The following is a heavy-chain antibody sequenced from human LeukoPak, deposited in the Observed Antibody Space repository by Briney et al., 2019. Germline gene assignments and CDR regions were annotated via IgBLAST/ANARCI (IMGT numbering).Heavy chain of an antibody. D-gene: IGHD6-6*01. J-gene: IGHJ3*02. V-gene: IGHV3-48*04. CDR2: TSSSSTSI. CDR3: ARGGAARPDI. CDR1: GFTFRNYG. Sequence: GGSLRLSCAASGFTFRNYGMNWVRQAPGKGLEWVSYTSSSSTSIDYADSVRGRFTISRDNARNSLYLQMNSLRAEDTAVYYCARGGAARPDIWGQGTMVIVSS.